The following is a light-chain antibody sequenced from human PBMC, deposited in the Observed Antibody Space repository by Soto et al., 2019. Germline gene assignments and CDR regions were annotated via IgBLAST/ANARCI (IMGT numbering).Light chain of an antibody. CDR3: SSYTSSSTLL. CDR1: SSDVGGYNY. V-gene: IGLV2-14*01. Sequence: QSVLTQPASVSGSPGQSITISCTGTSSDVGGYNYVSWYQQHPGKAPKLMIYAVSNRPSGVSNRFSGSKPGNTASLTISGLQAEDEADYYCSSYTSSSTLLFGGGTKLTVL. CDR2: AVS. J-gene: IGLJ2*01.